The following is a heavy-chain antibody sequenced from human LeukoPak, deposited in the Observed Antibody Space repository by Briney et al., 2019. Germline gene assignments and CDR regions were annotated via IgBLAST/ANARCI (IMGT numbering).Heavy chain of an antibody. CDR2: MNPNSGGT. Sequence: ASVKVSCKASEYTFTSYDINWVRQATGQGLEWMGWMNPNSGGTNYAQKFQGRVTMTRDTSISTVYMELSRLRSDDTAVYYCARDGAFDIWGQGTMVTVSS. J-gene: IGHJ3*02. CDR3: ARDGAFDI. V-gene: IGHV1-2*02. CDR1: EYTFTSYD.